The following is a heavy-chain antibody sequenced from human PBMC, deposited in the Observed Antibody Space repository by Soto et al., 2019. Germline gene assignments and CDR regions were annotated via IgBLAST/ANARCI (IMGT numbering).Heavy chain of an antibody. D-gene: IGHD1-1*01. V-gene: IGHV3-30*18. CDR3: ANSMYNWNAGLFYY. Sequence: PGGSLRLSCAASGFTFSSYGMHWVRQAPGKGLEWVAIISYDGINKYYANSVKGRFTISRDNSKNTLYLQMNSLRAEDTAVYYCANSMYNWNAGLFYYWGQGTLVPVSA. CDR2: ISYDGINK. CDR1: GFTFSSYG. J-gene: IGHJ4*02.